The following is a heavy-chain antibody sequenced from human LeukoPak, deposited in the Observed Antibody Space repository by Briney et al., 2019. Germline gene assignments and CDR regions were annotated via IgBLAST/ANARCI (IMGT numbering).Heavy chain of an antibody. CDR3: ARVSGYCTSTSCYDYYYTVWTS. J-gene: IGHJ6*02. Sequence: SETLSLTCTVSGGSISSYYWSWIRQPPGKGLEWIGYFFYSGGTNYNPSLKSRVTISVDTSKNQFSLKLNSVTAADTAVYYCARVSGYCTSTSCYDYYYTVWTSGAKGPRSPSP. CDR2: FFYSGGT. CDR1: GGSISSYY. V-gene: IGHV4-59*01. D-gene: IGHD2-2*01.